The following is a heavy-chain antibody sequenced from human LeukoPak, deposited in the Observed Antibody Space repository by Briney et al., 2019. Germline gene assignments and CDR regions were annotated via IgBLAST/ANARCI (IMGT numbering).Heavy chain of an antibody. CDR2: IIPILGIA. CDR1: GGTFSSYA. Sequence: SVKVSCKASGGTFSSYAISWVRQAPGQGLEWMGRIIPILGIANYAQKFQGRVTITADKSTSTAYMELSSLRSEDTAVYYCARAEYCGSGSYYNDYWGQGTLVTVSS. J-gene: IGHJ4*02. V-gene: IGHV1-69*04. CDR3: ARAEYCGSGSYYNDY. D-gene: IGHD3-10*01.